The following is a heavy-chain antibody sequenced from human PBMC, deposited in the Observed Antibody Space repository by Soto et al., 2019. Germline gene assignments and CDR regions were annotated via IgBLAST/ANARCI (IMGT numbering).Heavy chain of an antibody. Sequence: DVELLASGGVLVQPGGSLRLSCAASGFTFSNYAMSWVRQAPGKGLEGVSVISGSGITSYYADSVKGRLTIYRDSPKNTLYLQMNSLTVEDTAVYFCAKDRCSAGADCFRMYVWGQGTKVTVSS. J-gene: IGHJ6*01. CDR1: GFTFSNYA. CDR2: ISGSGITS. D-gene: IGHD2-8*02. CDR3: AKDRCSAGADCFRMYV. V-gene: IGHV3-23*01.